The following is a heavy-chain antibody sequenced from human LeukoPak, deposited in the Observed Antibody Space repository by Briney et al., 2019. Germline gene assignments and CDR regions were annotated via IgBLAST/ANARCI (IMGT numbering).Heavy chain of an antibody. D-gene: IGHD2-2*01. V-gene: IGHV4-34*01. CDR3: ERPCTVRTNGWFDP. J-gene: IGHJ5*02. Sequence: SETLSLTCAVYGGSFSGYYWSWIRQPPGKGLEWIGEINHSGSTNYNPSLKRRGTIPLDASKNQLSVKLSSVTAADRAVYYCERPCTVRTNGWFDPWGQGTLVSVSS. CDR1: GGSFSGYY. CDR2: INHSGST.